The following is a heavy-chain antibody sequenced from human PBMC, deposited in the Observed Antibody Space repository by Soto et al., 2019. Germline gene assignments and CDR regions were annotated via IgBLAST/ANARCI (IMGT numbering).Heavy chain of an antibody. D-gene: IGHD2-15*01. V-gene: IGHV3-7*01. J-gene: IGHJ6*02. CDR3: AVAYGLDV. CDR2: IKEDGSEK. CDR1: GFTFRSFW. Sequence: PGGSLGLSCATSGFTFRSFWMTWVRQAPGKGLEWVANIKEDGSEKYYVDSVKGRFTISRDNAQNSLYLQMNSLRAEDTAVYYSAVAYGLDVWGQGTTVTVSS.